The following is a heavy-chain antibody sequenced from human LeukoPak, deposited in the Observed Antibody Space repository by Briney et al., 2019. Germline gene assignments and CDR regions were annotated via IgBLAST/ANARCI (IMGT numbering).Heavy chain of an antibody. J-gene: IGHJ4*02. D-gene: IGHD5-18*01. CDR2: IFPDDSDT. V-gene: IGHV5-51*01. CDR1: GYNFPRHW. CDR3: ARQPDGYSYTLEVDY. Sequence: GESLKISCATSGYNFPRHWIGWVRQMPGKGLEYVGVIFPDDSDTRYSPSSEGHVTIPADTSINTAYLQWRSLQASDTAMYFCARQPDGYSYTLEVDYWGQGTLVTVSS.